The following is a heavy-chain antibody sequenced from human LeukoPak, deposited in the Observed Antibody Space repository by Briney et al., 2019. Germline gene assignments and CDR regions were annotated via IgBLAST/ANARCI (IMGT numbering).Heavy chain of an antibody. CDR3: AKSNGYGLVDI. D-gene: IGHD3-10*01. J-gene: IGHJ3*02. CDR2: INHSGST. V-gene: IGHV4-34*01. CDR1: GGSFSGYY. Sequence: SETLSLTCAVYGGSFSGYYWSWIRQPPGKGLEWIGEINHSGSTNYNPSLESRVTISLDTSRNQFSLKLNSVTAADTAVYYCAKSNGYGLVDIWGQGTMVTVSS.